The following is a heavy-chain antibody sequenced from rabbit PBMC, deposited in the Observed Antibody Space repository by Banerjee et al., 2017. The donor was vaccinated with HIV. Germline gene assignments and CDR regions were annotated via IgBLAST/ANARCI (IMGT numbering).Heavy chain of an antibody. Sequence: QSLEESGGDLVKPGASLTLTCTASGFSFSSSYYMCWVRQAPGKGLEWIGCIYAGSSDSTYYASWAKGRFTISKTSATTVTLQMTSVTAADTATYFCARDHYIAGYADYAFNLWGQGTLVTVS. V-gene: IGHV1S40*01. CDR1: GFSFSSSYY. D-gene: IGHD6-1*01. CDR2: IYAGSSDST. CDR3: ARDHYIAGYADYAFNL. J-gene: IGHJ4*01.